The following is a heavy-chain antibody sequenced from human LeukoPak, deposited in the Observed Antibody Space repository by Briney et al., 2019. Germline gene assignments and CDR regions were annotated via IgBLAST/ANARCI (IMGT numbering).Heavy chain of an antibody. D-gene: IGHD6-13*01. CDR1: GFTFSSYS. J-gene: IGHJ5*02. CDR2: ISSSSSYI. V-gene: IGHV3-21*01. CDR3: ARVSSSWYSNYWFDP. Sequence: GGSLILSCAASGFTFSSYSMNWVRQAPGKGLEWVSSISSSSSYIYCADSVKGRFTISRDNAKNSLYLQMNSLRAEDTAVYYCARVSSSWYSNYWFDPWGQGTLVTVSS.